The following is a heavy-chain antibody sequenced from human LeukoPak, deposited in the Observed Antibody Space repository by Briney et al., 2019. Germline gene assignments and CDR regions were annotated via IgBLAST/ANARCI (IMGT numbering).Heavy chain of an antibody. CDR1: GGSISSYY. Sequence: SETLSLTCTVSGGSISSYYWSWIRQPPGKGLEWIGYIYYSGSTNYNPSHKSRVTIPVDTSKNQFSLKLSSVTAADTAVYYCARESSGWYDQYFQHWGQGTLVTVSS. J-gene: IGHJ1*01. CDR2: IYYSGST. V-gene: IGHV4-59*01. D-gene: IGHD6-19*01. CDR3: ARESSGWYDQYFQH.